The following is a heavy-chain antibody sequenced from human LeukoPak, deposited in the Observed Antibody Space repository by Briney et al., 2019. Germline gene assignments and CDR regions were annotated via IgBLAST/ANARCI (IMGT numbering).Heavy chain of an antibody. CDR3: ARDNGSSGWYGDFDY. D-gene: IGHD6-19*01. J-gene: IGHJ4*02. V-gene: IGHV3-66*01. CDR2: IYSGGST. CDR1: GFTVSSNY. Sequence: GGSLRLSCAASGFTVSSNYMSWVRQAPGKGLEWVSVIYSGGSTYYADSVKGRFTISRDNSKNTLYLQMNSLRAEDTAVYYCARDNGSSGWYGDFDYWGQGTLVTVSS.